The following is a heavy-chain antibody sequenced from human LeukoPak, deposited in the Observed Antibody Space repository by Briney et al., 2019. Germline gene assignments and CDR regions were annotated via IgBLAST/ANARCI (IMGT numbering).Heavy chain of an antibody. CDR1: GYTFTSYG. CDR3: ARDTVRYYGSGSYSPFDY. J-gene: IGHJ4*02. CDR2: ISAYNGNT. V-gene: IGHV1-18*01. Sequence: ASVKVSCKASGYTFTSYGISWVRQAPGQGLEWMGWISAYNGNTNYAQKLQGRVTMTTDTSTSTAYMELRSLRSDDTAVYYCARDTVRYYGSGSYSPFDYWGQGTLVTVSS. D-gene: IGHD3-10*01.